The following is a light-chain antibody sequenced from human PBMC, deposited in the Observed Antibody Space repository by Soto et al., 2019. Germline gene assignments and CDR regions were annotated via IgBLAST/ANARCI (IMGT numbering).Light chain of an antibody. J-gene: IGLJ2*01. CDR1: SSDIASYKF. Sequence: QSVLTQPASVSGSPGQSITISCTGTSSDIASYKFVSWFQHHPGKAPKLLIYEVNNRSSGISNRFSGSKSGNTASLTISGLQPEDEANYFCSSATNTDTLVVFGGGTKVTVL. V-gene: IGLV2-14*01. CDR3: SSATNTDTLVV. CDR2: EVN.